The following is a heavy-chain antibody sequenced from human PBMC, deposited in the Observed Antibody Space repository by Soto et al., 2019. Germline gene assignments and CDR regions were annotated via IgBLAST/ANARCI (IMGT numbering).Heavy chain of an antibody. V-gene: IGHV6-1*01. CDR1: GDSVSSKSAA. J-gene: IGHJ3*02. CDR2: TYYRSKWYN. CDR3: AREGDYGGNFRFYAFDI. D-gene: IGHD4-17*01. Sequence: SQTLSLTCAISGDSVSSKSAAWNWIRQSPSRGLEWLGRTYYRSKWYNDYAVSVKSRITINPDTSKNQFSLQLNSVTPEDTAVYYCAREGDYGGNFRFYAFDIWGQGTMVTVSS.